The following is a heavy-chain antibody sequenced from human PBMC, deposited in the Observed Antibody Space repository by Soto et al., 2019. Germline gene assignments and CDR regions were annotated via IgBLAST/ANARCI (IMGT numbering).Heavy chain of an antibody. J-gene: IGHJ6*02. CDR2: INPNSGGT. CDR3: AASRNGYYDFWSGYYHYYYYGMDV. D-gene: IGHD3-3*01. Sequence: ASVKVSCKASGYTFTGYYMHWVRQAPGQGLEWMGWINPNSGGTNYAQKFQGRVTMTRNTSISTAYMELSSLRSEDTAVYYCAASRNGYYDFWSGYYHYYYYGMDVWGQGTTVTVSS. V-gene: IGHV1-2*02. CDR1: GYTFTGYY.